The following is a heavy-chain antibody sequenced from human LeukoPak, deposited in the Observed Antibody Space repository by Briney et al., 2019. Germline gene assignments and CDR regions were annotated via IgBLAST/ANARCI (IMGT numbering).Heavy chain of an antibody. D-gene: IGHD3-22*01. J-gene: IGHJ6*02. CDR2: INPNSGGT. V-gene: IGHV1-2*02. CDR1: GYTLTGYY. CDR3: ARDWYYYDSSGSDYYGMDV. Sequence: ASVKVSCKASGYTLTGYYMHWVRQAPGQGLEWMGWINPNSGGTNYAQKFQGRVTMTRDTSISTAYMELSRLRSDDTAVYYCARDWYYYDSSGSDYYGMDVWGQGTTVTVSS.